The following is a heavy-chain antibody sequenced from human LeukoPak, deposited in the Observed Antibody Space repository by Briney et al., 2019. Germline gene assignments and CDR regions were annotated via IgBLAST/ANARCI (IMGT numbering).Heavy chain of an antibody. D-gene: IGHD3-10*01. CDR2: ISSSGGAT. CDR1: GFTFSSYS. CDR3: ARAAMVRGVDYFDH. V-gene: IGHV3-23*01. J-gene: IGHJ4*02. Sequence: GGSLRLSCAASGFTFSSYSMSWARQAPGKGLEWVSVISSSGGATYYADSVKGRFTISRDNSKNTLYLQMNSLRVEDTAIYYCARAAMVRGVDYFDHWGQGTLVTVSS.